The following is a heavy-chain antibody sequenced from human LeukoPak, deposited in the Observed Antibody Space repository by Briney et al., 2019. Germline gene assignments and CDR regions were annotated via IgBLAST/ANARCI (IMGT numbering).Heavy chain of an antibody. J-gene: IGHJ4*02. V-gene: IGHV5-51*01. Sequence: GESLKISCKGSGYSFTSYWIGWVRQMPGKGLEWMGIIYPGDSDTRYSPSFQGQVTISAEKSISTAYLQWSSLKASDTAMYYCARIVTYYYDSSGYHDYWGQGTLVTVSS. CDR3: ARIVTYYYDSSGYHDY. D-gene: IGHD3-22*01. CDR2: IYPGDSDT. CDR1: GYSFTSYW.